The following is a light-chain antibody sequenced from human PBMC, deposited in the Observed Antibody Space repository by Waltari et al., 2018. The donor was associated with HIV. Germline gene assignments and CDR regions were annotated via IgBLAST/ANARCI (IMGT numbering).Light chain of an antibody. V-gene: IGKV3-15*01. J-gene: IGKJ2*01. Sequence: EIVLTQSPATLSLFPGERATLSRRASQSVSTNLAWYQQKSGQAPRLLIYGASTRASGIPTRFSGSGSGTEFTLTISSLQSEDFAVYYCQQYNIWPPDAFGQGTKLEIK. CDR1: QSVSTN. CDR3: QQYNIWPPDA. CDR2: GAS.